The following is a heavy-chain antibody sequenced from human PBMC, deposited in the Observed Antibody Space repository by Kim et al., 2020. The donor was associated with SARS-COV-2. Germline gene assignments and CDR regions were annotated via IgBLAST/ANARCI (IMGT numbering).Heavy chain of an antibody. Sequence: GGSLRLSCAASGFTVSSYDMHWVRQAPGKGLEWVAVICCDGSNKYDADSVEGRFTISRNNTNNKLYLQMSILRAEDTGVYECARVRVVFGVVHDSFDTWGPGKMVTLSS. CDR2: ICCDGSNK. D-gene: IGHD3-3*01. J-gene: IGHJ3*02. CDR3: ARVRVVFGVVHDSFDT. CDR1: GFTVSSYD. V-gene: IGHV3-33*01.